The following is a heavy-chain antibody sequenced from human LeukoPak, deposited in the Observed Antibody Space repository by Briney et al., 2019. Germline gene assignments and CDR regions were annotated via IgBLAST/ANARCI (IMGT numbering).Heavy chain of an antibody. CDR1: GGTFSSYA. V-gene: IGHV1-69*13. CDR2: IIPIFGTA. CDR3: ARDRPGDEDDSWNMDV. J-gene: IGHJ6*03. D-gene: IGHD3-3*01. Sequence: SVKVSCKASGGTFSSYAISWVRQAPGQGLEWMGGIIPIFGTANYAQKFQGRVTITADESTSTAYMELSSLRSEDTAVYYCARDRPGDEDDSWNMDVWGKGTTVTVPS.